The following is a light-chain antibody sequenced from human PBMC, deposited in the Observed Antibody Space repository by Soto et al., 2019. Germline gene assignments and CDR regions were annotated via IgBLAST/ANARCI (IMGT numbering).Light chain of an antibody. CDR1: QTVSSY. CDR2: DAS. Sequence: EIVLTQSPATLSLSPGGRATLSCRASQTVSSYLAWYQQKPGQAPRLLIYDASNRATDIPPRFSGSGSGTDFTLTISSLEPEDFAVYYCQQRNYWPITFGQGTRLEIK. J-gene: IGKJ5*01. CDR3: QQRNYWPIT. V-gene: IGKV3-11*01.